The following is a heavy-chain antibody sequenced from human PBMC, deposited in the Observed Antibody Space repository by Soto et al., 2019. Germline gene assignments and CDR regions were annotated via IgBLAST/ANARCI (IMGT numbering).Heavy chain of an antibody. J-gene: IGHJ5*02. V-gene: IGHV3-21*06. D-gene: IGHD4-17*01. CDR3: AKDSLYSTTWYDYFDL. CDR2: ISRTGDDV. Sequence: EGQLVESGGGLVKPGGSLRLSCAASGFIFTNYGMHWVRQAPGKGLEWVASISRTGDDVLYADSVKGRFSISRDNAKNSLSLQMSSMRVEDTSVYYCAKDSLYSTTWYDYFDLWGQGTLVTVSS. CDR1: GFIFTNYG.